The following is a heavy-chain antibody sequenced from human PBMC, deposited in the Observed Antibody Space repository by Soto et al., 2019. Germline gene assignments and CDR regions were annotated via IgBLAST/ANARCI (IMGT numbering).Heavy chain of an antibody. CDR2: IDDTGDT. D-gene: IGHD4-17*01. V-gene: IGHV4-59*11. Sequence: SETLSLTCSVSGGSIRRHYWSWIRQSPGKGLEWIGYIDDTGDTNYNPSLQGRLIISIDTAKNQFSLKLTSVTAADTAVYFCARLRDWFDPWGQGTQVTV. J-gene: IGHJ5*02. CDR3: ARLRDWFDP. CDR1: GGSIRRHY.